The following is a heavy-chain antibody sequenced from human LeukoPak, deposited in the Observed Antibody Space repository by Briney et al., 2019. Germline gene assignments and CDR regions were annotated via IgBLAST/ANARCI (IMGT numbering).Heavy chain of an antibody. CDR1: GFTFSSYA. D-gene: IGHD5-24*01. CDR3: AKERWLQSLFDY. V-gene: IGHV3-23*01. Sequence: GGSLRLSCAASGFTFSSYAMSWVRQAPGKGLGWVSAINGIGGSTYYADSVKGRFIISRDNSKNTVYLQMNSLRAEDTAVYYCAKERWLQSLFDYWGQGTLVTVSS. J-gene: IGHJ4*02. CDR2: INGIGGST.